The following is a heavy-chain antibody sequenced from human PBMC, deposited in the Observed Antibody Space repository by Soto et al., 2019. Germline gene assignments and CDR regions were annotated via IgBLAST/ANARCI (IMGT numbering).Heavy chain of an antibody. CDR1: GGSISSSRYD. CDR3: ASMRLSIAVAAPANWFDP. J-gene: IGHJ5*02. Sequence: SWTLSVTWTGSGGSISSSRYDWGWIREPPGKGLEWIGSVYDSGSTDDNPSLNSRVTISVDTSKNPFSLKLSSVTAADTAVYYCASMRLSIAVAAPANWFDPWGQGTLVTVS. V-gene: IGHV4-39*01. CDR2: VYDSGST. D-gene: IGHD6-19*01.